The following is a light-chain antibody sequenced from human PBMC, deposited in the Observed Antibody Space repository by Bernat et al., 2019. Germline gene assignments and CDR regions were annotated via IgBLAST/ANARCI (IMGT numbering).Light chain of an antibody. CDR3: MQPLQTPYT. Sequence: DIAMSQSPLSLPVTPGEPASISCRSSQSLLQSNGYNYLDWYLQKPGQPPQHLIHLGSNRASGVPDRCGGRGSGTDLTLKITRVEAEDVGVYYCMQPLQTPYTFGQGTKLENK. CDR1: QSLLQSNGYNY. V-gene: IGKV2-28*01. J-gene: IGKJ2*01. CDR2: LGS.